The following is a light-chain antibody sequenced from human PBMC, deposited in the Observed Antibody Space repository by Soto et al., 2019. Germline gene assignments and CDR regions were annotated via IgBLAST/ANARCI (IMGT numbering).Light chain of an antibody. CDR2: DAS. CDR1: QSVSSN. CDR3: QQYNKWPPTWT. Sequence: EIVMTQSPATLSVSPGERATLSCRASQSVSSNLAWYHQRPGQAPRLLIYDASTRATGIPARFSGSGSGTEFTLTISSLQSEDFAVYYCQQYNKWPPTWTFGQGIKVEIK. J-gene: IGKJ1*01. V-gene: IGKV3-15*01.